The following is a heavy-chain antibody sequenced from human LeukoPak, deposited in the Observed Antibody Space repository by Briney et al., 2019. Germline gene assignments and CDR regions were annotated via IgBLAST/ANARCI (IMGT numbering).Heavy chain of an antibody. CDR3: ARDSVAGILYFDY. CDR1: GFTFSSYG. CDR2: IRYDGSNK. J-gene: IGHJ4*02. Sequence: GGSLRLSCAASGFTFSSYGMHWVRQAPGKGLEWVAFIRYDGSNKYYADSVKGRFTISRDNSKNTLYLQMNSLRAEDTAVYYCARDSVAGILYFDYWGQGTLVTVSS. V-gene: IGHV3-30*02. D-gene: IGHD6-19*01.